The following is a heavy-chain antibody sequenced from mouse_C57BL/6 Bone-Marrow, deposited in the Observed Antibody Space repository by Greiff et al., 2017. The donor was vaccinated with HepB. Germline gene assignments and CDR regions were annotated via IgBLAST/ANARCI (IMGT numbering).Heavy chain of an antibody. CDR1: GFSLTSYG. CDR2: IWSGGST. V-gene: IGHV2-2*01. J-gene: IGHJ2*01. CDR3: ARRLRREGYYFDY. Sequence: QVQLKESGPGLVQPSQSLSITCTVSGFSLTSYGVHWVRQSPGKGLEWLGVIWSGGSTDYNAAFISRLSISKDNSKGQVFFKMNSLQADDTAIYYCARRLRREGYYFDYWGQGTTLTVSS. D-gene: IGHD2-2*01.